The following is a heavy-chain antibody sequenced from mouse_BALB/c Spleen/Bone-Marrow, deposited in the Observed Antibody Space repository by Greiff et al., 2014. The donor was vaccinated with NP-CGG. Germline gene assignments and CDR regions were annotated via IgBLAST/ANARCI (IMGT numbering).Heavy chain of an antibody. J-gene: IGHJ4*01. CDR2: IWRGGST. CDR3: AKNLRGNYVRAMDC. D-gene: IGHD2-1*01. CDR1: GFSLTSYG. V-gene: IGHV2-5*01. Sequence: VKLQESGPGLVQPSQSLSITCTVSGFSLTSYGVHWVRQSPGKGLEWLGVIWRGGSTDYNAAFMSRLSITKDNSKSQVFFKMNSLQADDTAIYYCAKNLRGNYVRAMDCWGQGTSVTVSS.